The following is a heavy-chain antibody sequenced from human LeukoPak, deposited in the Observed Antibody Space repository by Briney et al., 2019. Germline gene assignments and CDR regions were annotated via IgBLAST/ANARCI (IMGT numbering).Heavy chain of an antibody. V-gene: IGHV3-49*04. Sequence: PGRSLRLSCTASGFTFGDYAMSWVRQAPGKGLEWVGFIRSKAYGGTTEYAASVKGRFTISRDDSKSIAYLQMNSLKTEDTAVYYCTRGSSYDLWSGYYPDGWFDPWGQGTLVTVSS. CDR2: IRSKAYGGTT. D-gene: IGHD3-3*01. J-gene: IGHJ5*02. CDR1: GFTFGDYA. CDR3: TRGSSYDLWSGYYPDGWFDP.